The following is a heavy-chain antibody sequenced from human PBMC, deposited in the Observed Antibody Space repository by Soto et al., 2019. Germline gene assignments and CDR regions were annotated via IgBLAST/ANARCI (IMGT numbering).Heavy chain of an antibody. J-gene: IGHJ4*02. CDR3: ARVGGFGATTIDY. Sequence: SETLSLTCPVSGGSVSSGSYYWSWIRQPPGKGLEWIGYIYYSGSTNYNPSLKSRVTISVDTSKNQFSLKLSSVTAADTAVYYCARVGGFGATTIDYWGQGTLVTVSS. V-gene: IGHV4-61*01. CDR1: GGSVSSGSYY. CDR2: IYYSGST. D-gene: IGHD3-10*01.